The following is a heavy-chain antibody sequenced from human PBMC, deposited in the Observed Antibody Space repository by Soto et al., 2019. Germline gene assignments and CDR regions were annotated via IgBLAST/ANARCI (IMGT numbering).Heavy chain of an antibody. CDR3: ARHQQEVGYFDY. CDR1: GGSISSSSYY. Sequence: QLQLQESGPGLVKPSETLSLTCTVSGGSISSSSYYWGWIRQPPGKGLEWIGSIYYSGSTYYNPSLKSRGTISVDTSKNQFSLKLSSVTAADTAVYYCARHQQEVGYFDYWGQGTLVTVSS. J-gene: IGHJ4*02. V-gene: IGHV4-39*01. CDR2: IYYSGST.